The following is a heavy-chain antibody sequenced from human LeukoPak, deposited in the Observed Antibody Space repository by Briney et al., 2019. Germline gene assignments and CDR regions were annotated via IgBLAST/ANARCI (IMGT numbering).Heavy chain of an antibody. CDR1: GFTFSSYA. J-gene: IGHJ3*02. V-gene: IGHV3-30*04. D-gene: IGHD4-17*01. Sequence: PGRSLRLSCAASGFTFSSYAMHWVRQAPGKGLEWVAVISYDGSNKYYADSVKGRFTISRDNSKNTLYLQMNSLRAEDTAVYYCAKDGPGDDYGDYEAFDIWGQGTMVTVSS. CDR3: AKDGPGDDYGDYEAFDI. CDR2: ISYDGSNK.